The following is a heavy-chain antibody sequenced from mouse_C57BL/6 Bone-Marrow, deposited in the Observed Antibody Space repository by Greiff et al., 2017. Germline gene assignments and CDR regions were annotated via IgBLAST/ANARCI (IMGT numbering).Heavy chain of an antibody. D-gene: IGHD1-1*01. V-gene: IGHV1-9*01. CDR3: ARLAINYYGSSFYAIDY. J-gene: IGHJ4*01. Sequence: VQLQQSGAELMKPGASVKLSCKATGYTFTGYWIEWVKQRPGHGLEWIGEILPGSGSTNYNEKFKGKATFTADKSSNTAYMQLSSLTTEDSVISYCARLAINYYGSSFYAIDYWGQGTSVTVSS. CDR1: GYTFTGYW. CDR2: ILPGSGST.